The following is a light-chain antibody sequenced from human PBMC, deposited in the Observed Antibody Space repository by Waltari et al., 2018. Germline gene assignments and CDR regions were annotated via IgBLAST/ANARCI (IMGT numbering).Light chain of an antibody. J-gene: IGLJ3*02. Sequence: QSALTQPASVSGSPGQSITISCPGTSIDVGGYNSVSWYQQHPGKAPKLMIYDVSNRPSGVSNRFSGSKSGNTAFLTISGLQAEDEADYYCSSYTSSSLWVFGGGTKLTVL. CDR1: SIDVGGYNS. CDR2: DVS. CDR3: SSYTSSSLWV. V-gene: IGLV2-14*03.